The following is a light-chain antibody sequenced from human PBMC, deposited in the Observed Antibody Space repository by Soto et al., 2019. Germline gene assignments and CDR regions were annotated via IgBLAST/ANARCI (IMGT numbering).Light chain of an antibody. J-gene: IGLJ2*01. CDR1: SSDVGGYNY. CDR3: SSFAGNNNLV. V-gene: IGLV2-8*01. Sequence: QSVLTQPPSASGSPGQSVTISCTGTSSDVGGYNYVSWYQQHPGKAPKRMISEVSKRPSGVPDRFSGSKSGNTASLTVSGLQAEEEADYYCSSFAGNNNLVFGGGTKVTVL. CDR2: EVS.